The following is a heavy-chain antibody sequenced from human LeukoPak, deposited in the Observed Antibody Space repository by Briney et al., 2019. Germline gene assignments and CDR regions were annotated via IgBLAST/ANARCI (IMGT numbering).Heavy chain of an antibody. V-gene: IGHV1-46*01. CDR2: INPNGDRT. D-gene: IGHD1-26*01. Sequence: GASVKVSCKASENTFTNYYMHWVRQAPGQGLEWLGIINPNGDRTNYARTFQGRVTMTRDTSTTTVYMELSSLRSEDTAVYYCARDRLSGSYGAFDIWGQGTMVTVSS. J-gene: IGHJ3*02. CDR1: ENTFTNYY. CDR3: ARDRLSGSYGAFDI.